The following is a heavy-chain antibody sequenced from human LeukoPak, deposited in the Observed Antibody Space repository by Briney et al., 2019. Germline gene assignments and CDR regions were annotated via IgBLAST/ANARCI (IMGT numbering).Heavy chain of an antibody. Sequence: GGSLRLSCAASGFTFSDSGMHWVRQAPGKGLEWVVIISFDGSRRFYADSVRGRFTVSRDNSKNTLFLQMDSLSADDTGVYYCAKEGTDYGDYPYFFDYWGQGTLVTVSS. CDR2: ISFDGSRR. V-gene: IGHV3-30*18. D-gene: IGHD4-17*01. J-gene: IGHJ4*02. CDR3: AKEGTDYGDYPYFFDY. CDR1: GFTFSDSG.